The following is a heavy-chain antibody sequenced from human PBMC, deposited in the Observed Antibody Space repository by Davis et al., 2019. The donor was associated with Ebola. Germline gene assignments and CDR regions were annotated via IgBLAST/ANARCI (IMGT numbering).Heavy chain of an antibody. CDR1: GFTFSDYS. D-gene: IGHD3-16*01. CDR3: AKDSGPIWGLFDY. J-gene: IGHJ4*02. CDR2: ISGSATNT. V-gene: IGHV3-23*01. Sequence: GESLKISCTASGFTFSDYSMAWLRQVPGKGLEWVSVISGSATNTYYADSVKGRFTISRDNSKNTLSLQMNSLRAEDTAVYYCAKDSGPIWGLFDYWGQGTLVTVSS.